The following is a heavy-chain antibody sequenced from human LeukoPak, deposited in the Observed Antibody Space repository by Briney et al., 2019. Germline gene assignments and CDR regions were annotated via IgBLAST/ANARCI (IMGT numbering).Heavy chain of an antibody. CDR2: IRSKANSYAT. J-gene: IGHJ4*02. CDR3: TRGDWNDLGSDY. V-gene: IGHV3-73*01. D-gene: IGHD1-1*01. CDR1: GFTFSGSA. Sequence: GGSLRLSCAASGFTFSGSAMHWVRQASGKGLEWVGRIRSKANSYATAYAASVKRRFTISRDDSKNTAYLQMNSLKTEDTAVYYCTRGDWNDLGSDYWGQGTLVTVSS.